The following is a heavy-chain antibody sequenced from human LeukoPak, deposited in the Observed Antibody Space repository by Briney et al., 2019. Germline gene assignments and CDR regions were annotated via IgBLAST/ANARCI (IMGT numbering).Heavy chain of an antibody. CDR3: VKDMGARLNRFDY. Sequence: GGSLRLSCSASGFTFSSYAMDWVRQAPGKGLEYVSAISSNGGSTYYADSVKGRFTISRDNSKNTLYLQMSSLRAEDTAVYYCVKDMGARLNRFDYWGQGTLVTVSS. V-gene: IGHV3-64D*06. D-gene: IGHD1-26*01. J-gene: IGHJ4*02. CDR2: ISSNGGST. CDR1: GFTFSSYA.